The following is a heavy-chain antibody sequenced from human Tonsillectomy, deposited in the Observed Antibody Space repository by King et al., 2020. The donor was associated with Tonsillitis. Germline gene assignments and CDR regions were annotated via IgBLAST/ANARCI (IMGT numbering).Heavy chain of an antibody. CDR1: GGSITYYY. J-gene: IGHJ6*02. D-gene: IGHD2-2*01. CDR3: ARVCPPASCYAGGVYFYAVAV. CDR2: IYYSGNT. Sequence: QLQESGPGLVKSSETLSLTCNVSGGSITYYYWSWIRQPPGKGLEWIGYIYYSGNTNYNPSLESRVTMSVDTSKNQFSLKLTSVTAADTAVYYCARVCPPASCYAGGVYFYAVAVWGQGTTVIVSS. V-gene: IGHV4-59*01.